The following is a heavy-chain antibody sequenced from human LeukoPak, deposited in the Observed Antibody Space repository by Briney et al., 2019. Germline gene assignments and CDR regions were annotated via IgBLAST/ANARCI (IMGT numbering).Heavy chain of an antibody. CDR3: ARLMAVAGYNWFDP. D-gene: IGHD6-19*01. J-gene: IGHJ5*02. CDR1: GYGFTSFW. Sequence: GASLQISCKGSGYGFTSFWIGWVRPLPGKGLELMGIIYPGDSDTRYSPSFQGQVTISADKSITTAYLQWSSLKASDTAMYYCARLMAVAGYNWFDPWGQGTLVTVSS. V-gene: IGHV5-51*01. CDR2: IYPGDSDT.